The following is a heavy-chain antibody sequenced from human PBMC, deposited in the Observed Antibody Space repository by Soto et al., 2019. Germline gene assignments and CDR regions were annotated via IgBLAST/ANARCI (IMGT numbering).Heavy chain of an antibody. Sequence: QVQLVQSGAEVKKPGSSVKVSCKASGGTFSSYAISWVRQAPGQGLEWMGGIIPIFGTANYAQKFQGRVTITADESTSTAYMELSSLRSEDTAVYYCAISFWSGYYTWLGGYYYYGMDVWGQGTTVTVSS. V-gene: IGHV1-69*12. CDR1: GGTFSSYA. J-gene: IGHJ6*02. CDR2: IIPIFGTA. CDR3: AISFWSGYYTWLGGYYYYGMDV. D-gene: IGHD3-3*01.